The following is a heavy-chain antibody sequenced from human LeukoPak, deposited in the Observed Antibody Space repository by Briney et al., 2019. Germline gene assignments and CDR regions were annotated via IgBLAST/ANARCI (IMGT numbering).Heavy chain of an antibody. D-gene: IGHD1-26*01. Sequence: GGSLRLSCAASGFTFSGYSMNWVRQAPGKGLEWVSSISSSSSYIYYADSVKGRFTISRDNAKNSLYLQMNSLRAEDTAVYYCTRDEEGASREFDYWGQGALVTVSS. J-gene: IGHJ4*02. V-gene: IGHV3-21*01. CDR3: TRDEEGASREFDY. CDR1: GFTFSGYS. CDR2: ISSSSSYI.